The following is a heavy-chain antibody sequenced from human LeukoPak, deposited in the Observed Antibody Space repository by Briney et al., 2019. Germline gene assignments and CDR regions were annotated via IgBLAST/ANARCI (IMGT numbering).Heavy chain of an antibody. V-gene: IGHV7-4-1*02. D-gene: IGHD2-2*01. Sequence: PGASVKVSCKASGYTFTSYAMNWVRQAPGQGLEWMGWINTNTGNPTYAQGFTGRFVFSLDTSVSTAYLQISSLKAEDTAVYYCARDHVKLGSSFHPFDAFDVWGQGTLVTVSS. J-gene: IGHJ3*01. CDR1: GYTFTSYA. CDR2: INTNTGNP. CDR3: ARDHVKLGSSFHPFDAFDV.